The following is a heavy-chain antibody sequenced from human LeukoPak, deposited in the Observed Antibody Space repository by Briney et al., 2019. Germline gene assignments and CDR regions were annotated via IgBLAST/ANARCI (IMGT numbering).Heavy chain of an antibody. CDR2: MNPNSGNT. Sequence: EASVKVSCKTSGNTFSSYDINWVRQATGQGLEWMGWMNPNSGNTAYAQKFQGRVTMTRDTSISTAYMELSSLRSEDTAVYYCARGGTLVQGVTVLYGMDVWGQGTTVTVSS. V-gene: IGHV1-8*01. J-gene: IGHJ6*02. CDR3: ARGGTLVQGVTVLYGMDV. D-gene: IGHD3-10*01. CDR1: GNTFSSYD.